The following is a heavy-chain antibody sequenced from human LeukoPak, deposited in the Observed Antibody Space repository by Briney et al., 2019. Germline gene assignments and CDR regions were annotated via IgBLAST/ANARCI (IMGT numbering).Heavy chain of an antibody. V-gene: IGHV3-7*01. Sequence: GGSLRLSCAVSGFTFSSYWMSWVRQAPGKGLEWVANIKQDGSEKYYVDSVKGRFTISRDNAKNSLYLQMNSLRAEDTAVYYCARGGRSYTRLYYSDYWGQGTLVTVSS. CDR1: GFTFSSYW. CDR2: IKQDGSEK. J-gene: IGHJ4*02. D-gene: IGHD2-2*02. CDR3: ARGGRSYTRLYYSDY.